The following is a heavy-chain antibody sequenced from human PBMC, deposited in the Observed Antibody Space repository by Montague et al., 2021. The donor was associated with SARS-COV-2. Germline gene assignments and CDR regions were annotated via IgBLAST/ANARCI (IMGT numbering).Heavy chain of an antibody. V-gene: IGHV2-70*11. D-gene: IGHD3-16*02. CDR3: ARTTMITFGGVIVPFDY. CDR1: GFSLSTSGMC. J-gene: IGHJ4*02. CDR2: IDWDDDK. Sequence: PALVKPTQTLTLTCAFSGFSLSTSGMCVSWIRQPPGKALGWLARIDWDDDKYYSTSLKTRLTISKDTSKNQVVLTMTNMDPVDTATYYCARTTMITFGGVIVPFDYWGQGTLVTVSS.